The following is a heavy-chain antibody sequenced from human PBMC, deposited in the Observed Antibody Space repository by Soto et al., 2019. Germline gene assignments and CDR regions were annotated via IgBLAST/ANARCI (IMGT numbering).Heavy chain of an antibody. V-gene: IGHV4-31*03. CDR3: ASLSWGGGYSHGKDYYGMDV. CDR2: IYYSGST. J-gene: IGHJ6*02. Sequence: SETLSLTCTVSGGSISSGGYYWSWIRQHPGKGLEWIGYIYYSGSTYYNPSLKSRVTISVDTSKNQFSLKLSSVTAADTAVYYCASLSWGGGYSHGKDYYGMDVWGQGTTVTVSS. D-gene: IGHD5-18*01. CDR1: GGSISSGGYY.